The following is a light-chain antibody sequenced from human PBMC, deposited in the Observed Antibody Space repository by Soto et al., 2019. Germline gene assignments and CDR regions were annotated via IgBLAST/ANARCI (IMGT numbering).Light chain of an antibody. CDR2: DVT. V-gene: IGLV2-14*03. Sequence: SALPQPASVYGSPGQSITISCTGTGSDIGSYNYVSWYQHHPGKVPKFIIYDVTNRPSGVSDRFSGSKSGNTASLTISGLQAEDEADYYCNSYTSASTYVFGTGTKVTVL. CDR3: NSYTSASTYV. J-gene: IGLJ1*01. CDR1: GSDIGSYNY.